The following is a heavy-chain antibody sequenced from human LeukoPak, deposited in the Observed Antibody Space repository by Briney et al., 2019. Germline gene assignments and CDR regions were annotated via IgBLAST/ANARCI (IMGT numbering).Heavy chain of an antibody. Sequence: ASVKVSCKASGYTFTSYGISWVRQAPGQGLEWMGWISAYNGNTNYAQKLQGRVTMTTDTSTSTAYMELRSLRSDDTAVYYCARDSRVFYGSTIGFGYWGQGTLVTVSS. D-gene: IGHD5/OR15-5a*01. J-gene: IGHJ4*02. V-gene: IGHV1-18*01. CDR2: ISAYNGNT. CDR3: ARDSRVFYGSTIGFGY. CDR1: GYTFTSYG.